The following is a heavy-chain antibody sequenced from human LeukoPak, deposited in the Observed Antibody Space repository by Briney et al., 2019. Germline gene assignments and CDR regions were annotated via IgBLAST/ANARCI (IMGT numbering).Heavy chain of an antibody. D-gene: IGHD2-2*03. Sequence: SETLSLTRMVSGGSISSYYWSWMRPPPGKGVEWVGHIYYSGSTNYNPSLKSRVTISVDTSKNQFSLKLSSVTAADTAVYYCARGQVDIVVVPASYYYYMDVWGKGTTVTVSS. J-gene: IGHJ6*03. CDR2: IYYSGST. CDR3: ARGQVDIVVVPASYYYYMDV. V-gene: IGHV4-59*01. CDR1: GGSISSYY.